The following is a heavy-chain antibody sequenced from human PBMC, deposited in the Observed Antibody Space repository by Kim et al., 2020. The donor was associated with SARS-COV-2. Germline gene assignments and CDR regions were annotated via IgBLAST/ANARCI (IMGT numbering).Heavy chain of an antibody. CDR2: INHSGST. V-gene: IGHV4-34*01. CDR3: ARDPPYCSSTSCYGYFQH. Sequence: SETLSLTCAVYGGSFSGYYWSWIRQPPGKGLEWIGEINHSGSTNYNPSLKSRVTISVDTSKNQFSLKLSSVTAADTAVYYCARDPPYCSSTSCYGYFQHWGQGTLVTVSS. J-gene: IGHJ1*01. D-gene: IGHD2-2*01. CDR1: GGSFSGYY.